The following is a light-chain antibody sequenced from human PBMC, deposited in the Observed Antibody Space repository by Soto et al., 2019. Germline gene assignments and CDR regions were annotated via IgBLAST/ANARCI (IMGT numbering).Light chain of an antibody. V-gene: IGLV2-23*01. CDR1: TSNVGTYKF. J-gene: IGLJ3*02. CDR2: EGS. CDR3: SSYAGGSSMV. Sequence: QSALTQPASVSGSPGQSITISCTGTTSNVGTYKFVSWYQYHPGKAPKLIIYEGSKRPSGVSSRFSGSKSGNTASLTISGLQADDDGDYYRSSYAGGSSMVFGGGTKLTVL.